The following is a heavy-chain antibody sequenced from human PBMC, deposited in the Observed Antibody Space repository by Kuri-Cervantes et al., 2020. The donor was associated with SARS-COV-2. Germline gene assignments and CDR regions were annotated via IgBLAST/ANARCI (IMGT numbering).Heavy chain of an antibody. D-gene: IGHD4-17*01. CDR2: ISYDGSNK. CDR3: ARGDYCDYGDY. J-gene: IGHJ4*02. Sequence: GESLKISCAASGFTFSSYAMHWVRQAPGKGLEWVAVISYDGSNKYYADSVKGRFTISRDNSKNTLYLQMNSLRAEDTAVYYCARGDYCDYGDYWGQGTLVTVSS. CDR1: GFTFSSYA. V-gene: IGHV3-30-3*01.